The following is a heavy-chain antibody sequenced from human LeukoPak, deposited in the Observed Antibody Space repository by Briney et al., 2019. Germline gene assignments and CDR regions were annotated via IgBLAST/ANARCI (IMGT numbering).Heavy chain of an antibody. D-gene: IGHD3-22*01. V-gene: IGHV3-23*01. CDR2: ISNNGGST. Sequence: GGSLRLSCAASGFTFSSYAMSWVRHSPGKGLEWVSAISNNGGSTSYENSVKGRFTISRDNSKNTLYLQMNSLRAEDTAVYYCAKTRETYDFSGYYNGFDYWGQGTLVTVSS. J-gene: IGHJ4*02. CDR1: GFTFSSYA. CDR3: AKTRETYDFSGYYNGFDY.